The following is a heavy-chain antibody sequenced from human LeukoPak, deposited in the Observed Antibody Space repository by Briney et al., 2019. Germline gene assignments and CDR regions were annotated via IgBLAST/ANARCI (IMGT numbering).Heavy chain of an antibody. V-gene: IGHV3-48*02. CDR2: ITSSSSTI. CDR3: ARVDWMIGAFDI. Sequence: GGSLRLSCAASRFTFSRYWMSWVRQAPGKGLEWVSYITSSSSTIYYADSVRGRFTISRDNAKNSLYLQMNSLRDEDTAVYYCARVDWMIGAFDIWGQGTMVTVSS. J-gene: IGHJ3*02. CDR1: RFTFSRYW. D-gene: IGHD3-22*01.